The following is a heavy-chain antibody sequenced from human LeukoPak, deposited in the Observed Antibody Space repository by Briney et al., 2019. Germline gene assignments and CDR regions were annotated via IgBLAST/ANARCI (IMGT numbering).Heavy chain of an antibody. CDR1: GGSMSSYY. D-gene: IGHD6-19*01. CDR2: IYHSGTT. V-gene: IGHV4-59*01. J-gene: IGHJ5*02. Sequence: SETLSLTCTVSGGSMSSYYWSWLRQPPGKGVEWIGYIYHSGTTNYNPSLKSRVTISVDKSKKQSSLKLNSVTAADTAVYYCARAPGVGGGPVAGTNWFDPWGQGTLVTVSS. CDR3: ARAPGVGGGPVAGTNWFDP.